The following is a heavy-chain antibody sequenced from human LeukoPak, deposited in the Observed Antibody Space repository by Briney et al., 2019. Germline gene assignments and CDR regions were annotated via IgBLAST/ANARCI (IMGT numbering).Heavy chain of an antibody. J-gene: IGHJ5*02. CDR1: GFTFSSYA. CDR2: ISYDGSNK. D-gene: IGHD6-13*01. V-gene: IGHV3-30*04. Sequence: GGSLRLSCAASGFTFSSYAMHWVRQAPGKGLEWVAVISYDGSNKYYADSVKGRFTISRDNSKNTLYLQMNSLRAEDTAVYYCARGAYSSSLSPDGLDGWFDPWGQGTLVTVSS. CDR3: ARGAYSSSLSPDGLDGWFDP.